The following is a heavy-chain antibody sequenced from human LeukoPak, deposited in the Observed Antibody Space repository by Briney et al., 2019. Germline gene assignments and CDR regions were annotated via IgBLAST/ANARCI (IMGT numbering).Heavy chain of an antibody. CDR2: INPNSGGT. Sequence: ASVKVSCKASGYTFRSYGISWVRQAPGQGLEWMGWINPNSGGTKYAQKFQGRVTMTRDTSISTAYMELSRLRSGGTAVYFCARDLVAETSTWVDPWGQGTLVTVSS. CDR3: ARDLVAETSTWVDP. V-gene: IGHV1-2*02. J-gene: IGHJ5*02. CDR1: GYTFRSYG. D-gene: IGHD6-13*01.